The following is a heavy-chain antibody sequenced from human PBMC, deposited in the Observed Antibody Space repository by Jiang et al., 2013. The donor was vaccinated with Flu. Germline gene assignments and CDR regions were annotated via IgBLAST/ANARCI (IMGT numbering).Heavy chain of an antibody. Sequence: SCAASGFTFSSYAMHWVRQAPGKGLEWVAVISYDGSNKYYADSVKGRFTISRDNSKNTLYLQMNSLRAEDTAVYYCARVHSGYDLWGQGTLVTVSS. J-gene: IGHJ4*02. CDR1: GFTFSSYA. D-gene: IGHD5-12*01. CDR2: ISYDGSNK. V-gene: IGHV3-30-3*01. CDR3: ARVHSGYDL.